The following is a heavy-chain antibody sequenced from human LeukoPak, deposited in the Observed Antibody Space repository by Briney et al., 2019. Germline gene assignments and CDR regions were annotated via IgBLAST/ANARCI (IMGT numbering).Heavy chain of an antibody. Sequence: PGGSLILSCAASGFTDNSNYMSWVRQAPGKGLEWVSVFYSGGSTYYADSVKGRFTISRDNSKNTLYLQMNSLRAEDTAVYYCARQRDRYYFDYWGQGTLVTVSS. V-gene: IGHV3-66*02. CDR1: GFTDNSNY. D-gene: IGHD1-14*01. CDR3: ARQRDRYYFDY. J-gene: IGHJ4*02. CDR2: FYSGGST.